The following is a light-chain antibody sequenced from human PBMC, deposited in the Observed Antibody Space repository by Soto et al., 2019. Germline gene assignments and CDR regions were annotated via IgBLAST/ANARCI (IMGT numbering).Light chain of an antibody. CDR2: KAS. Sequence: DIQMTQSPSTLSASVGDRVTITCRASQSISIWLAWYQQKPGKAPKILIYKASNLESGVPSRFSGSGTGTEFRLTISSLQPDDVATYYCQQYKSYPLTFGGGTKVEI. CDR1: QSISIW. V-gene: IGKV1-5*03. J-gene: IGKJ4*01. CDR3: QQYKSYPLT.